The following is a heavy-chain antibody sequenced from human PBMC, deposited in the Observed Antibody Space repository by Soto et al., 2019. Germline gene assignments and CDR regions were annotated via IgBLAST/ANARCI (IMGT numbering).Heavy chain of an antibody. V-gene: IGHV4-59*08. Sequence: SETLYLTCTVSGGSISNYCWSWIRQPPGKGLEWIGYIHYSGSTKYNPSLKSRVTISADTSKNQFSLKLSSVTAADAAVYYCARGHYDFWSGYFATIDYWGQGTLVTVSS. CDR2: IHYSGST. CDR1: GGSISNYC. J-gene: IGHJ4*02. D-gene: IGHD3-3*01. CDR3: ARGHYDFWSGYFATIDY.